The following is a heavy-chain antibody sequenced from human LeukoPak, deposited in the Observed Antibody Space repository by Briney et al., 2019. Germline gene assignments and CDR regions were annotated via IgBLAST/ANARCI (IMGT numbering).Heavy chain of an antibody. D-gene: IGHD6-19*01. J-gene: IGHJ6*02. V-gene: IGHV1-69*13. Sequence: ASVKVSFKASGGTFSSYAISWVRQAPGQGLEWMGGIIPIFGTANYAQKFQGRVTITADESTSTAYMELSSLRSEDTAVYYCARDPPVAGRYYYGMDVWGQGTTVTVSS. CDR2: IIPIFGTA. CDR3: ARDPPVAGRYYYGMDV. CDR1: GGTFSSYA.